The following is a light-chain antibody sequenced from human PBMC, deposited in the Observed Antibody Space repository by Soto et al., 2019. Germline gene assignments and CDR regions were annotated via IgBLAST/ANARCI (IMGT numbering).Light chain of an antibody. Sequence: DIQMPQSPSSVSASVGDRVTIICRASQGFSSWLAWYQQKPGKAPRLLISAAFSLQSGVPSRFIGSGSGTDFTLTISSLQPEDFATYYCQQANTFPYTFGQGTKLDIK. J-gene: IGKJ2*01. CDR3: QQANTFPYT. CDR2: AAF. V-gene: IGKV1-12*01. CDR1: QGFSSW.